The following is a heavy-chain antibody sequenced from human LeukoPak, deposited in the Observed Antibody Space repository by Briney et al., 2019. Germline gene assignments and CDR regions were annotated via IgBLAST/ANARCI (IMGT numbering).Heavy chain of an antibody. V-gene: IGHV3-7*01. CDR2: IVEDGSET. J-gene: IGHJ4*02. CDR3: ARDPTRRFGL. Sequence: GGSLRLSCATSGFTFSSYWMTWVRQAPGKGLEWVASIVEDGSETYYLDSVTGRFTFSRDNAKNSLYLQMNSLRGEDTAVYFCARDPTRRFGLWGQGTLVTVSS. D-gene: IGHD3-3*01. CDR1: GFTFSSYW.